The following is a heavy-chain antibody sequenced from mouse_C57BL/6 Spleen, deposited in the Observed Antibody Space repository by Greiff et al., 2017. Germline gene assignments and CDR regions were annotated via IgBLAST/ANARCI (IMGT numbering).Heavy chain of an antibody. J-gene: IGHJ2*01. CDR1: GFTFTSYG. CDR2: IYPRSGNN. Sequence: QVQLKQSGAELARPGASVKLSCKASGFTFTSYGISWVQQRTGKGLEWIGEIYPRSGNNYYNEKFKGKASLTADKSSSTAFMELRSLTSEDSAVYFCARHDGSYYFDYWGQGTTLTVSS. CDR3: ARHDGSYYFDY. D-gene: IGHD2-3*01. V-gene: IGHV1-81*01.